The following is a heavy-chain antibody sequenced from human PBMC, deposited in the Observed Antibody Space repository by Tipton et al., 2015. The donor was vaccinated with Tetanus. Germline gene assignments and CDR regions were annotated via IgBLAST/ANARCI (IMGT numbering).Heavy chain of an antibody. Sequence: SLRLSCAASGFTFSSYAMSWVRQAPGKGLEWVSVIYGGGSSTYYADSVKGRFTISRENSKNTLYLQMNSLGAGDTAVYYCAKSPRQWDVGLMDVWGQGATVPVSS. CDR2: IYGGGSST. CDR1: GFTFSSYA. J-gene: IGHJ6*02. CDR3: AKSPRQWDVGLMDV. D-gene: IGHD1-26*01. V-gene: IGHV3-23*03.